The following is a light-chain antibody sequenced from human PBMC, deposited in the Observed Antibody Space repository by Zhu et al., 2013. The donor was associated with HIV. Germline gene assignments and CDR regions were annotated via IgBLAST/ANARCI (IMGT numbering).Light chain of an antibody. CDR3: SSYTGSSTYV. J-gene: IGLJ1*01. Sequence: QSALTQPASVSGSPGQSITISCTGTSSDVGGYNFVSWYQQHPDKAPKLIIYEVSHRPSGVSNRFSGSKSAHTASLTISGLRAEDEADYYCSSYTGSSTYVFGGGTQVTVL. CDR2: EVS. V-gene: IGLV2-14*01. CDR1: SSDVGGYNF.